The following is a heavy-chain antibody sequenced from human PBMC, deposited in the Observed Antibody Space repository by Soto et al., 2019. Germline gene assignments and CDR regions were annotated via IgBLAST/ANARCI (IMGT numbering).Heavy chain of an antibody. V-gene: IGHV4-59*08. CDR1: GGSITIYY. Sequence: PSETLSLTCAVSGGSITIYYWSWIRQPPGKGLEWIGYMHHTGSTKYNPSLKSRVTISVDTSKNQFSLKVSSVTAADTAVYYCARRTSGYGFDYWGQGTLVTVSS. CDR3: ARRTSGYGFDY. D-gene: IGHD5-12*01. CDR2: MHHTGST. J-gene: IGHJ4*02.